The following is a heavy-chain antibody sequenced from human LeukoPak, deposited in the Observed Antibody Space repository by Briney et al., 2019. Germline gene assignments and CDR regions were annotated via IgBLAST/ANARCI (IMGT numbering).Heavy chain of an antibody. CDR1: GGSISSYY. CDR2: IYTSGST. D-gene: IGHD3/OR15-3a*01. CDR3: ARGVWTGENYYFDY. V-gene: IGHV4-4*07. Sequence: SETLSLTCTVSGGSISSYYWSWIRQPAGKGLEWIGRIYTSGSTNYNPSLKSRVTMSVDTSKNQFSLKLSSVTAADTAVYYCARGVWTGENYYFDYWGQGTLVTVSS. J-gene: IGHJ4*02.